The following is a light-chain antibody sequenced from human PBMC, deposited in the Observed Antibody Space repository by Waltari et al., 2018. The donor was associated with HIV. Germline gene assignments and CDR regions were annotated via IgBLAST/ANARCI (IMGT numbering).Light chain of an antibody. V-gene: IGKV1-8*01. CDR3: QQYYNYPYT. CDR1: QGISNY. Sequence: AIRMTQSPSSFSASTGDRVTITCRASQGISNYLAWYQQQPGKAPKPLIYAASTLQTGIPSRFSGSGSGTDFTLTISCLQSEDFATYYCQQYYNYPYTFGQGTKLEIK. J-gene: IGKJ2*01. CDR2: AAS.